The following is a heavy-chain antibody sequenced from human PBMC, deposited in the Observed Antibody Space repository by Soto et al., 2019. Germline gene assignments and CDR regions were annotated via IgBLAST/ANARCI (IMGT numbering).Heavy chain of an antibody. J-gene: IGHJ6*02. V-gene: IGHV1-69*01. Sequence: QVQLVQSGAEVKKPGSSVRVSCKASGGTFSKYAMSWVRQAPGQGLEWMGGIIPMFGTPNYAQNFEGRVTITADESTTTIYMELSSLRSEDTAVYFCARPLRDSNYYPGMAVWGQGTTGTVSS. CDR1: GGTFSKYA. D-gene: IGHD3-22*01. CDR2: IIPMFGTP. CDR3: ARPLRDSNYYPGMAV.